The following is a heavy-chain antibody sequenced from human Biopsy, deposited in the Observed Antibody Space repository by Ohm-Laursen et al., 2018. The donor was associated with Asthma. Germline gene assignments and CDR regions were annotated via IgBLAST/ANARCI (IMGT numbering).Heavy chain of an antibody. D-gene: IGHD3-10*01. J-gene: IGHJ6*02. CDR2: ISVYNGNT. CDR3: ARAVDYSHYYGLDV. CDR1: GYTFNSAG. V-gene: IGHV1-18*01. Sequence: ASVKVSCKASGYTFNSAGITWVRQAPGQGLEWMGWISVYNGNTKVAQKLQDRVTMITDTSTSTAYMELRSLRSDDTAVYFCARAVDYSHYYGLDVWGQGTTVTVS.